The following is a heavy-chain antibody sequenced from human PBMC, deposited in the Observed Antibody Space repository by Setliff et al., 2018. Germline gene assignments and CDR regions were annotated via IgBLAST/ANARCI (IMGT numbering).Heavy chain of an antibody. CDR1: GGSVSDSTYY. Sequence: SETLSLTCTVSGGSVSDSTYYWGWVRQPPGKGLEWIGSIYYSGSTYYNPSLRSRVTISVDTSKNQFSQNVNSVIAADTAVYYCATSGFCSAGSCYSFDDWGQGALVTVSS. CDR3: ATSGFCSAGSCYSFDD. J-gene: IGHJ4*02. CDR2: IYYSGST. V-gene: IGHV4-39*01. D-gene: IGHD6-19*01.